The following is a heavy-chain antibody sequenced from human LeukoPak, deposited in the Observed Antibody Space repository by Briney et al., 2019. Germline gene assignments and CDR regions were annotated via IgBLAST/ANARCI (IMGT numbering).Heavy chain of an antibody. Sequence: GGSLRLSCAASGFTFSSYGMNWVRQAPGKGLEWVSGIVPSGGTTYYADSVKGRFTVSRDNSKNTLYLQMNSLRADDTAVYYCAKSFRGGRGSSGWYMIGGDFWGQGTLVTVSS. CDR1: GFTFSSYG. J-gene: IGHJ4*02. CDR3: AKSFRGGRGSSGWYMIGGDF. CDR2: IVPSGGTT. D-gene: IGHD6-19*01. V-gene: IGHV3-23*01.